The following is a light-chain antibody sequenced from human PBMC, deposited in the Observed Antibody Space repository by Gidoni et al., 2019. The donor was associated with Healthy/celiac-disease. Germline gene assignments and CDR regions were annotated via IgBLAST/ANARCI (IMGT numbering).Light chain of an antibody. V-gene: IGKV1-39*01. Sequence: DILMTQSPSSLSASVGDRVTITCRASQSISSYLNWYQQKPGKAPKLLIYAASSLQSGVPSRFSGSGSGTDFTLTISSLQPEDFATYYCQQSYSTWWTFGQGTKVEIK. CDR3: QQSYSTWWT. CDR1: QSISSY. J-gene: IGKJ1*01. CDR2: AAS.